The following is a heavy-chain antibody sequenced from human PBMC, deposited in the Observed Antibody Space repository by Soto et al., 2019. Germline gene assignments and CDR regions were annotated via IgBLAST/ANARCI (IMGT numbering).Heavy chain of an antibody. Sequence: ASVKVSCKASGYTFTSYYMHWVRQAPGQGLEWMGIINPSGGSTSYAQKFQGRVTMTRDTSTSTVYMELSSLRPEDTAVYYCARVSISSTSCYYPDYWGQGTLVTVSS. CDR1: GYTFTSYY. CDR3: ARVSISSTSCYYPDY. J-gene: IGHJ4*02. D-gene: IGHD2-2*01. V-gene: IGHV1-46*01. CDR2: INPSGGST.